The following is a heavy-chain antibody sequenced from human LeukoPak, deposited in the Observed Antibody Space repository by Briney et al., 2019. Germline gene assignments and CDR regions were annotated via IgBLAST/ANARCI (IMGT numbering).Heavy chain of an antibody. CDR3: ARVGAVAAADC. J-gene: IGHJ4*02. Sequence: GGSLRLSCAASGFTFSSYVTHWVRQAPGKGLEWVSAVSDSGGSTFYADSVKGRFTISRDNSKNTVYLQMNSLRAEDTAVYYCARVGAVAAADCWGQGTLVTVSS. CDR1: GFTFSSYV. V-gene: IGHV3-23*01. D-gene: IGHD6-19*01. CDR2: VSDSGGST.